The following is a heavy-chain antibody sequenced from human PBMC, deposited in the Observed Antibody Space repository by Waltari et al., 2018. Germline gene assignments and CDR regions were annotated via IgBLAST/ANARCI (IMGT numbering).Heavy chain of an antibody. Sequence: EVQLVESGGDLVQPGGSLRLSCAASGFTFSSYTSYWVRQAPGKGLEWVSAISGGGGAYYADSVKGRFTISRDNSRNTVFLQMNTLRVEDTAVYYCANLLSWGQGTTVAVSS. CDR1: GFTFSSYT. V-gene: IGHV3-23*04. J-gene: IGHJ5*02. CDR3: ANLLS. CDR2: ISGGGGA. D-gene: IGHD3-3*01.